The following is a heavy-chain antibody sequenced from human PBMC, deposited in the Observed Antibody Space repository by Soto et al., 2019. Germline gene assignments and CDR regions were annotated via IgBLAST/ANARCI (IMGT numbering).Heavy chain of an antibody. CDR2: ISAHNGNT. CDR3: ARDIFHDYGDYGFDY. CDR1: GYTFTSYG. Sequence: ASVKVSCKASGYTFTSYGISGVRQAPGQGLEWMGWISAHNGNTNYAQKLQGRVTMTTDTSTSTAYMELRSLRSDDTAVYYCARDIFHDYGDYGFDYWGQGTLVTVSS. J-gene: IGHJ4*02. D-gene: IGHD4-17*01. V-gene: IGHV1-18*01.